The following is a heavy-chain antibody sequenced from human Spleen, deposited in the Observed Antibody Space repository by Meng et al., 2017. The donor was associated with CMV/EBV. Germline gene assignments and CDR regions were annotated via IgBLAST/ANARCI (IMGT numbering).Heavy chain of an antibody. V-gene: IGHV4-39*07. J-gene: IGHJ6*02. Sequence: SETLSLTCTVSGGSISSSSYYWGWIRQPPGKGLEWIGEINHSGSTNYNPSLKSRVTISVDTSKNQFSLKLSSVTAADTAVYYCARVASYYYYGMDVWGQGTTVTVSS. CDR2: INHSGST. CDR1: GGSISSSSYY. CDR3: ARVASYYYYGMDV.